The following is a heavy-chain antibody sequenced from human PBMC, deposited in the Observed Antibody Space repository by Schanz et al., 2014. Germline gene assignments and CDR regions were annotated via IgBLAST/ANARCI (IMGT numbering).Heavy chain of an antibody. CDR2: IWSDGSGK. J-gene: IGHJ6*02. Sequence: QVQLVESGGGVVQPGGSLRFSCEASGFIFGNYGMHWVRQAPGKGLEWGAVIWSDGSGKYYADSVKGRFTISRDSPKNTLYLQMNSLRAEDTALYYCARDSGPYYDKSMDVWGQGTTVAVSS. D-gene: IGHD3-9*01. V-gene: IGHV3-33*01. CDR3: ARDSGPYYDKSMDV. CDR1: GFIFGNYG.